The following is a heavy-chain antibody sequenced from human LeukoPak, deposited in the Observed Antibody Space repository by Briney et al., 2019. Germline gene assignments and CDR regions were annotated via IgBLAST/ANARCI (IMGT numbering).Heavy chain of an antibody. J-gene: IGHJ5*02. Sequence: PGGSLRLSCAASGFTFSSYAMSWVRQAPGKGLEWVSAISCIGGRKYHADSVKGRFTISIENSKKTLYLQMNSLRAEDTAVYYCAKECTIFGVVNWFDPWGQGTLVTVSS. V-gene: IGHV3-23*01. D-gene: IGHD3-3*01. CDR3: AKECTIFGVVNWFDP. CDR1: GFTFSSYA. CDR2: ISCIGGRK.